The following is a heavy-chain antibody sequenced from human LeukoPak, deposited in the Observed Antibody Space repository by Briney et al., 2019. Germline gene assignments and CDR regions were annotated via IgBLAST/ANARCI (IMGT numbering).Heavy chain of an antibody. V-gene: IGHV3-20*04. D-gene: IGHD6-19*01. CDR3: AVIPPIAVAGPRNAFDI. Sequence: PGGSLRLSCAASGFTFDDYGMSWDRQAPGKGLEWVSGINWNGGSTGYADSVKGRFTISRDNAKNSLYLQMNSLRAEDTALYYCAVIPPIAVAGPRNAFDIWGQGTMVTVSS. CDR1: GFTFDDYG. J-gene: IGHJ3*02. CDR2: INWNGGST.